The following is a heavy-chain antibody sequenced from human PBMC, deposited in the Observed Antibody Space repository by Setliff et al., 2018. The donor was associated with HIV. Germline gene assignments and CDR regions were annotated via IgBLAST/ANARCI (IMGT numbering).Heavy chain of an antibody. CDR1: GYTFISYD. CDR3: ARESGSYYRDLDY. Sequence: RASVKVSCKASGYTFISYDINWVRQAPGQGLEWMGWISAYNGNTRYAQKLQGRVTMTTDASTGTAYMELRSLRSDDTAVYYCARESGSYYRDLDYWGQGTLVTVSS. V-gene: IGHV1-18*01. CDR2: ISAYNGNT. J-gene: IGHJ4*02. D-gene: IGHD1-26*01.